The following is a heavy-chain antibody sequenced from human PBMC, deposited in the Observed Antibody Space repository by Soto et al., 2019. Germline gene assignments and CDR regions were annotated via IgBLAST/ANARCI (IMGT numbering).Heavy chain of an antibody. Sequence: SETLSLTCTVSGGSISSGGYYFIWIRQRPWKGLEWIGYIYYSGSTYYNPSLKSRVTISVDTSKNQFSLELSSVTAADTAVYYCASTYYYDSSGYYYFDYWGQGTLVTVSS. J-gene: IGHJ4*02. CDR2: IYYSGST. CDR3: ASTYYYDSSGYYYFDY. V-gene: IGHV4-31*03. D-gene: IGHD3-22*01. CDR1: GGSISSGGYY.